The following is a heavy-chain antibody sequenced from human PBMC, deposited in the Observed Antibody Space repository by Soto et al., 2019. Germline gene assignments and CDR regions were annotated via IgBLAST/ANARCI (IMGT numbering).Heavy chain of an antibody. J-gene: IGHJ5*02. CDR2: INAGNGDT. Sequence: QVQLVQSGAEVKKSGASVKVSCEASGYIFTDYTIHWVRQAPGQRLELMGWINAGNGDTKYSHQFQGRVTFSRDTSGSTGYMELSSLRSEDTAVYYCAREGLVRGVLRGIRFDPWGQGTLVTVSS. CDR3: AREGLVRGVLRGIRFDP. CDR1: GYIFTDYT. V-gene: IGHV1-3*01. D-gene: IGHD3-10*01.